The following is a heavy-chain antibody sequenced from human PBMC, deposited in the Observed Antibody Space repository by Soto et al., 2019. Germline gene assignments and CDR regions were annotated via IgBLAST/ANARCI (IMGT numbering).Heavy chain of an antibody. CDR1: GYSFTSYA. J-gene: IGHJ4*02. CDR2: INEGNGNT. V-gene: IGHV1-3*01. Sequence: QVQLVQSGAEVKKPGASVKVSCEASGYSFTSYAFHWVRQAPGQGVEWMGWINEGNGNTKYSEKIEGRVTLTRDTSASTVYMELSRLRSEDTAVYDCEREYEISGYFFDSWGQGTLVTVSS. D-gene: IGHD3-22*01. CDR3: EREYEISGYFFDS.